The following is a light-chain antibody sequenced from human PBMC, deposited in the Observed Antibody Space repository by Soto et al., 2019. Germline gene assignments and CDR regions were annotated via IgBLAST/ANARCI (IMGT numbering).Light chain of an antibody. J-gene: IGLJ1*01. CDR2: DNN. V-gene: IGLV1-51*01. Sequence: QSVLTQPPSVSAAPGQQVTISCSRSSSNIGNDYVSWYQQLPGTAPKLLIYDNNKRAAGIPDRFSGSESGTSATLGITGLQTGDEADYYCSSYSTTNILVFGSGTKGTVL. CDR1: SSNIGNDY. CDR3: SSYSTTNILV.